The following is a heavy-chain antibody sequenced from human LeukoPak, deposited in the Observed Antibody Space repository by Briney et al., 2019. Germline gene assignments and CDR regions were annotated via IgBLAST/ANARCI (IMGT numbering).Heavy chain of an antibody. CDR1: VYSISSGYY. CDR3: ARGIGGSGYMDV. Sequence: PSETLSLTCTVSVYSISSGYYWGWIRPPPGKGLEWIGSIYHSGSTYYNPSLKSRVTISVDTSKNQFSLKLSSVTAADTAMYYCARGIGGSGYMDVWGKGTTVTVSS. V-gene: IGHV4-38-2*02. D-gene: IGHD3-10*01. J-gene: IGHJ6*03. CDR2: IYHSGST.